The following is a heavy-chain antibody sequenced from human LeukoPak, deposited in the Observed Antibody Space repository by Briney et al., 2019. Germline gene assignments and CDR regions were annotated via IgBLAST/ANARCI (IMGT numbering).Heavy chain of an antibody. J-gene: IGHJ4*02. CDR1: GFNLGSNW. CDR3: ARGPREYCSSTSCSFDY. CDR2: IKQDGSEK. Sequence: PGGSLRPSCAASGFNLGSNWMSWVRQAPGKGLEWVANIKQDGSEKYYVDSVKGRFTIFRDNAKNSLYLQMNSLRAEDTAVYYCARGPREYCSSTSCSFDYRGQGTLVTVSS. V-gene: IGHV3-7*01. D-gene: IGHD2-2*01.